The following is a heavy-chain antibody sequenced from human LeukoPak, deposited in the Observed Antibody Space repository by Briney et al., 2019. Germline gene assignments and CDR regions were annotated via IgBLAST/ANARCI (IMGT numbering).Heavy chain of an antibody. CDR3: ARAPITSPFYFDS. Sequence: GSLRLSCTASGFAFDEHGMSWVGQVPGKGLEWVSGINWSGGSTGYADPLRGRFTISRDNAKNSLYLQMDSLRAEDTALYYCARAPITSPFYFDSWGQGTLVTVSS. CDR1: GFAFDEHG. CDR2: INWSGGST. V-gene: IGHV3-20*04. D-gene: IGHD2-2*01. J-gene: IGHJ4*02.